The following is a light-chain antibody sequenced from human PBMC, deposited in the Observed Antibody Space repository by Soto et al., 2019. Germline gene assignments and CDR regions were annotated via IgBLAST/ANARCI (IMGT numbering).Light chain of an antibody. Sequence: EIVMTQSPASLSVPPGERATLSCRASHVVIANFLAWYQQKPGQAPRLLIHGASTRATGIPDRFSGSGSGTDFTLTINRLEPEDSAVYFCQHYGTTSATFGQGTKGDIK. V-gene: IGKV3-20*01. J-gene: IGKJ1*01. CDR2: GAS. CDR1: HVVIANF. CDR3: QHYGTTSAT.